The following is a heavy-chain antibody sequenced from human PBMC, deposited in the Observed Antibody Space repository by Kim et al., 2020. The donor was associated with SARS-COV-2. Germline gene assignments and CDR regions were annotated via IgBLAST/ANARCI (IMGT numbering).Heavy chain of an antibody. CDR3: AKDSNRDSGWYIDS. Sequence: GGSLRLSCAASGFTVGSYGMNWVRQAPGKGLQWVSGFSAAGNKYYADFVKGRFTISRESSKNTMPLLMNNLKVEDTAPYYCAKDSNRDSGWYIDSCG. CDR1: GFTVGSYG. D-gene: IGHD6-13*01. CDR2: FSAAGNK. J-gene: IGHJ5*01. V-gene: IGHV3-23*01.